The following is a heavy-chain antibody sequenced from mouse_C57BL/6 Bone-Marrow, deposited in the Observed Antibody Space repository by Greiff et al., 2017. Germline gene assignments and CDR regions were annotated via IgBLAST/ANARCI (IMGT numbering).Heavy chain of an antibody. V-gene: IGHV1-64*01. D-gene: IGHD2-1*01. Sequence: QVQLQQPGAELVKPGASVKLSCKASGYTFTSYWMHWVKQRPGQGLEWIGMIPPNSGSTNYNEKFKSKATLTVDKASSTAYMQLSSLTSEDSAVYYCARIYYGNYAFAYWGQGTLVTVSA. J-gene: IGHJ3*01. CDR1: GYTFTSYW. CDR3: ARIYYGNYAFAY. CDR2: IPPNSGST.